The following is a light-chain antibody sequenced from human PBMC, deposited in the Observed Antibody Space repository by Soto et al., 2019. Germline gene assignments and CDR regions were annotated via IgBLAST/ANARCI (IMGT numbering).Light chain of an antibody. Sequence: DLQMTQSPSTLSASVGDRVTITCRASQSISSWLAWYQQKPGKAPKLLIYKASSLESGVPSRFSGSGSGTEFSRTISSLQPDDFATYCCQQYNSYYTLGQGTKQEIK. CDR1: QSISSW. CDR2: KAS. CDR3: QQYNSYYT. J-gene: IGKJ2*01. V-gene: IGKV1-5*03.